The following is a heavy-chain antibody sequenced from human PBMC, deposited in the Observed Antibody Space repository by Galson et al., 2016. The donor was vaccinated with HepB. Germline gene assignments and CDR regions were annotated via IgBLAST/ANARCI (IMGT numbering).Heavy chain of an antibody. CDR3: VRGGRVQPTGDDYYYYHVMDV. J-gene: IGHJ6*02. Sequence: SLRLSCAASGFIFSDYCMNWIRQAPGKGLEWVSNIRSSSSYTDYADSVMGRFTISRDNARNSLYLKMNRLRVEGTAVDYCVRGGRVQPTGDDYYYYHVMDVWGRGTTVSVSS. V-gene: IGHV3-11*03. CDR1: GFIFSDYC. D-gene: IGHD5-24*01. CDR2: IRSSSSYT.